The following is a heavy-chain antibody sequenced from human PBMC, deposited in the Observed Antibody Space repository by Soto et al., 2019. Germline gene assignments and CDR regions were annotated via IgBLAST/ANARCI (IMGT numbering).Heavy chain of an antibody. CDR2: VSGDNGHT. CDR3: ARVNNWNYRFYFDY. J-gene: IGHJ4*02. V-gene: IGHV1-18*01. D-gene: IGHD1-7*01. CDR1: GYTFTSYA. Sequence: ASVKVSCKASGYTFTSYAMHWVRQAPGQGLEWMGWVSGDNGHTNYAQSLQGRVTMTTDTSTNTAYMELRSLRSEDTAVYYCARVNNWNYRFYFDYWGQGTLVTVSS.